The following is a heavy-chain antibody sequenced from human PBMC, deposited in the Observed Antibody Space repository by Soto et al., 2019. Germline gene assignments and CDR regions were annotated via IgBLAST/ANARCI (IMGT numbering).Heavy chain of an antibody. D-gene: IGHD3-16*01. CDR2: MKQDGSEK. CDR3: AGGVYELDP. V-gene: IGHV3-7*04. J-gene: IGHJ5*02. CDR1: GFTFSNYW. Sequence: GGSLRLSCVASGFTFSNYWMGWVRQAPGKGLEWVANMKQDGSEKYYLDSVKGRFTISRDNAKNSLFLQMNSLRAEDTAVYYCAGGVYELDPWGQGTLVTVSS.